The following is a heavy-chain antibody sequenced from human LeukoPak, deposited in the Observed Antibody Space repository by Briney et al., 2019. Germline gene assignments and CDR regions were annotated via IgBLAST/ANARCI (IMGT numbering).Heavy chain of an antibody. D-gene: IGHD3-9*01. CDR3: ASQGSYYDILTGYYTALDY. CDR1: GGSISSYY. CDR2: IYYSGST. V-gene: IGHV4-59*08. J-gene: IGHJ4*02. Sequence: PSETLSLTCTVSGGSISSYYWSWIRQPPGKGLEWIGYIYYSGSTNYNPSLKSRVTISVDTSKNQFSLKLSSVTAADTAVYYCASQGSYYDILTGYYTALDYWGQGTLVTVSS.